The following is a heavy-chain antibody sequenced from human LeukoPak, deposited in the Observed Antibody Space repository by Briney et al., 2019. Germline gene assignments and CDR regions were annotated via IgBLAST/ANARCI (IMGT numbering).Heavy chain of an antibody. D-gene: IGHD3-10*01. CDR2: INHSGST. CDR1: GGSFSGYH. CDR3: ARGGEAHEGSSLISYYYYYMDV. J-gene: IGHJ6*03. Sequence: SETLSLTCAVYGGSFSGYHWSWIRQPPGKGLEWIGEINHSGSTNYNPSLKSRVTISVDTSKNQFSLKLSSVTAADTAVYYCARGGEAHEGSSLISYYYYYMDVWGKGTTATVSS. V-gene: IGHV4-34*01.